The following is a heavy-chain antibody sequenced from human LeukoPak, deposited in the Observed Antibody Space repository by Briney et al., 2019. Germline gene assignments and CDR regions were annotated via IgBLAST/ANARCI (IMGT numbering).Heavy chain of an antibody. D-gene: IGHD3-10*01. CDR1: GGSFSYYY. V-gene: IGHV4-34*01. J-gene: IGHJ4*02. Sequence: PSETLSLTCAVYGGSFSYYYWSWIRQPPGKGLEWIGEINHSGITNYNPSLKSRVTISVDTSKNQFSLKLSSATAADTAVYYCARGPNRILYYYGSGPSPFDYWGQGTLVTVSS. CDR2: INHSGIT. CDR3: ARGPNRILYYYGSGPSPFDY.